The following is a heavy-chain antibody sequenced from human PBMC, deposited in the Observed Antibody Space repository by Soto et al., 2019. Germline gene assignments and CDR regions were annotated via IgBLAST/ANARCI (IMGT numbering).Heavy chain of an antibody. CDR2: MNPNSGNT. D-gene: IGHD3-10*01. CDR1: GYTFTNYN. CDR3: EREDYYGSGTYDY. J-gene: IGHJ4*02. Sequence: QVQLVQSGAEVKKPGASVKVSCKASGYTFTNYNINWVRQATGQGLEWMGWMNPNSGNTGYAQTFQGRVTMTGSPSISTAYMELSSLRSEDTAVYYCEREDYYGSGTYDYWGQGTLVTVSS. V-gene: IGHV1-8*01.